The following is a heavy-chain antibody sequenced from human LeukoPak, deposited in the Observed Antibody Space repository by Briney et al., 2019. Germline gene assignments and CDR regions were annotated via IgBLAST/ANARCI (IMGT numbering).Heavy chain of an antibody. CDR1: GFTFSSYW. V-gene: IGHV3-74*01. CDR2: INSDGSST. D-gene: IGHD3-10*01. Sequence: PGGSLRLSCAASGFTFSSYWMHWLRQAPGKGLVWVSRINSDGSSTDYADSVKGRFTISRDNAKNTLYLQMNSLRAEDTAVYYCSRDPRGGTLESWGQGTLVTVSS. CDR3: SRDPRGGTLES. J-gene: IGHJ4*02.